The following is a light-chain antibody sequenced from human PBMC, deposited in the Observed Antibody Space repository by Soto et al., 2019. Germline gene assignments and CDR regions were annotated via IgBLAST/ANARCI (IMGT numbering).Light chain of an antibody. CDR1: QNVGNN. Sequence: EIVMTQSPATRSVSPGERATLSFRASQNVGNNLVWYQQKPGQAPRLLIYGASTRAAGIPDRFSGSGSGTEFTLTISGLQSDDFAVYYCQQFNNWPPWTFGQGTKVDIK. J-gene: IGKJ1*01. CDR2: GAS. CDR3: QQFNNWPPWT. V-gene: IGKV3-15*01.